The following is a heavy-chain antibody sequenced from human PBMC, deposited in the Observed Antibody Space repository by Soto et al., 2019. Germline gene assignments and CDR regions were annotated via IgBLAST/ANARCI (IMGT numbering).Heavy chain of an antibody. Sequence: PGGSLRLSCAASGFTFSTYVMNWVRQAPGQGLEWVSSILGGGASTYYADSVRGRFTISRDNAKNSLYLQMNSLRAEDTAVYYCARDQLYYNDISGRPLNAFDVWGQGTMVTVSS. CDR2: ILGGGAST. CDR3: ARDQLYYNDISGRPLNAFDV. D-gene: IGHD3-22*01. V-gene: IGHV3-23*01. CDR1: GFTFSTYV. J-gene: IGHJ3*01.